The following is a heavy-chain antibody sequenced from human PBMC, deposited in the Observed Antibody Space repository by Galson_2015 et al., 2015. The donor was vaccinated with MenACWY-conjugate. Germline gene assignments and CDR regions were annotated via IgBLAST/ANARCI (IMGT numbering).Heavy chain of an antibody. V-gene: IGHV1-18*03. CDR2: ISGYSGNT. D-gene: IGHD1-1*01. Sequence: SVKVSCKASGYTFTNYGISWVRQAPGQGLEWMGWISGYSGNTNYALKFQGRVTMTTDTSTSTAFMELRSLRFDDMAVYYCARGGTSQELERRRGHAFDIWGQGTMVTVSS. CDR3: ARGGTSQELERRRGHAFDI. J-gene: IGHJ3*02. CDR1: GYTFTNYG.